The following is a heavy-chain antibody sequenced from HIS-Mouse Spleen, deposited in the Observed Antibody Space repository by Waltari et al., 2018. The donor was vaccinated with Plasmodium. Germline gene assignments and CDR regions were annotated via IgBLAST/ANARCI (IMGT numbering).Heavy chain of an antibody. J-gene: IGHJ4*02. CDR2: INPTRGGT. D-gene: IGHD1-1*01. V-gene: IGHV1-2*02. CDR3: AGVPGWAHPLDY. CDR1: GYTFTGYY. Sequence: QVQLVQSGAEVKKPGASVKVSCKASGYTFTGYYMHWVRRAPGQGLEWRGWINPTRGGTNTAQNLQGRVPTTKETSRSTAYMELGRLRSDDTALYYCAGVPGWAHPLDYWGQGTLVTVSS.